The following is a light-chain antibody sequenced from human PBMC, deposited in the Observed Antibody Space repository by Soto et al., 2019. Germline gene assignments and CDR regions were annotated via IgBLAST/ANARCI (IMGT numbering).Light chain of an antibody. CDR1: SSDVGGYDL. J-gene: IGLJ1*01. CDR3: CSYAGVSTAD. CDR2: EGS. V-gene: IGLV2-23*01. Sequence: QSALTQPASVSGSPGQSITIPCTGTSSDVGGYDLVSWYQQHPGKAPKLIIYEGSKRPSGISNRFSGSKSCNTASLTISGLQAEEEAAYYGCSYAGVSTADFAPATTRTVL.